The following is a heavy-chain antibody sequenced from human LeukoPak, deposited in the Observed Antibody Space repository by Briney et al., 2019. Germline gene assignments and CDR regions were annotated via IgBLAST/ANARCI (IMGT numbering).Heavy chain of an antibody. CDR1: GDSVSGKSVA. V-gene: IGHV6-1*01. Sequence: SQTLSLTCAISGDSVSGKSVAWNWIRQSPSRGLEWLGRTFYRSKWSSEYATSMKGRITINPDTSKNQFSLQLISVTPEDTAVYYCARGDGPIHGRYYFDYWGQGTLITVSS. J-gene: IGHJ4*02. CDR2: TFYRSKWSS. D-gene: IGHD3-10*01. CDR3: ARGDGPIHGRYYFDY.